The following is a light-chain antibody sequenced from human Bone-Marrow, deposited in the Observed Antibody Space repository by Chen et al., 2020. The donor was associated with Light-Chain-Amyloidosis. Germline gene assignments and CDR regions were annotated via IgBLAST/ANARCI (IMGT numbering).Light chain of an antibody. J-gene: IGLJ1*01. Sequence: QSALTQPSSVSGSPGQSITIPCTGTSSDVGGDNHVSWYQQHPDKAPKLMIYEVTNRPSWVPDRFSGSKSDNTASLTISGLQTEDEADYFCSSYTITNTLVFGSGNRVTVL. CDR3: SSYTITNTLV. CDR2: EVT. V-gene: IGLV2-14*01. CDR1: SSDVGGDNH.